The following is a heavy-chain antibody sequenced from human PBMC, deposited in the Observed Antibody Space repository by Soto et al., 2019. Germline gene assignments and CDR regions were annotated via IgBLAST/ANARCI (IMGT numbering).Heavy chain of an antibody. J-gene: IGHJ4*02. CDR2: ISYDGSNT. CDR3: ARASWGYCSSTSCGRFDY. D-gene: IGHD2-2*01. CDR1: GFTFSSYA. Sequence: QVQRVESGGGVVQPGRSLRLSCAASGFTFSSYAMHLVRQAPGKRLEWVAVISYDGSNTYYADSVTGRCPISSDNSKNTLYLQMNRLRAEATAVYYCARASWGYCSSTSCGRFDYCGQGTLVTVAS. V-gene: IGHV3-30-3*01.